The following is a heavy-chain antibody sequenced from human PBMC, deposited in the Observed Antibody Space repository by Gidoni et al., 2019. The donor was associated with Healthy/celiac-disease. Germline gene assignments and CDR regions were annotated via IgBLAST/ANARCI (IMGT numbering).Heavy chain of an antibody. Sequence: QLQLQASGPGLVKPSETLSLTCTVSGGSISSSSYYWGWIRQPPGKGLGWIGSIYYSGSTYYNPSLKSRVTISVDTSKNQFSLKLSSVTAADTAVYYCARQGIAVAGGYYYYGMDVWGQGTTVTVSS. CDR2: IYYSGST. CDR1: GGSISSSSYY. CDR3: ARQGIAVAGGYYYYGMDV. D-gene: IGHD6-19*01. V-gene: IGHV4-39*01. J-gene: IGHJ6*02.